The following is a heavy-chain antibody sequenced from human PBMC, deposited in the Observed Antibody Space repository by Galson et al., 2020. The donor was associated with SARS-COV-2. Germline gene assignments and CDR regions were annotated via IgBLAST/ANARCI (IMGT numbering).Heavy chain of an antibody. Sequence: ETSETLSLTCAVYGESFSGYYWSWIRQPPGKGLEWIGEINHSGSTNYNPSLKSRVTISEDTSKNQFSLKLSSVTAADTAVYYCARGIVVVPAAAGQYYYYYGMDVLGQGTTVTVSS. CDR1: GESFSGYY. V-gene: IGHV4-34*01. CDR3: ARGIVVVPAAAGQYYYYYGMDV. J-gene: IGHJ6*02. CDR2: INHSGST. D-gene: IGHD2-2*01.